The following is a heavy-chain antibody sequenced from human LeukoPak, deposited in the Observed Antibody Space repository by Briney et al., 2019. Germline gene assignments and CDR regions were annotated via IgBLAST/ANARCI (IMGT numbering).Heavy chain of an antibody. CDR3: ARDMERFLEWSGYSYYYGMDV. Sequence: ASVKVSCKASGYTFTSYGISWVRQAPGQGLEWMGWISAYNGNTNYAQKLQGRVTMTRDTSTSTVYMELSSLRSEDTAVYYCARDMERFLEWSGYSYYYGMDVWGQGTTVTVSS. D-gene: IGHD3-3*01. CDR2: ISAYNGNT. CDR1: GYTFTSYG. J-gene: IGHJ6*02. V-gene: IGHV1-18*01.